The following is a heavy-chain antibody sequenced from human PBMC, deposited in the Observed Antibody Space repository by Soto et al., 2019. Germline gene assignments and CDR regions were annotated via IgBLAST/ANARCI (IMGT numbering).Heavy chain of an antibody. J-gene: IGHJ4*02. CDR3: AKDALAYYDFWS. V-gene: IGHV3-23*01. CDR2: ISNSGRST. CDR1: GLTFSSYA. D-gene: IGHD3-3*01. Sequence: LRLSCAASGLTFSSYAMSWVRQAPGKGLECVSHISNSGRSTKYADSVKGRFTISRDNSKNTLYLQMNSLRAEDTAIYYCAKDALAYYDFWSWGQGTLVTVSS.